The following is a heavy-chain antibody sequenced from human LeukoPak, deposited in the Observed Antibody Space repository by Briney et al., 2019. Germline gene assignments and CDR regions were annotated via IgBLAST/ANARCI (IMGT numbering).Heavy chain of an antibody. D-gene: IGHD3-10*01. J-gene: IGHJ5*02. V-gene: IGHV4-34*01. CDR1: GASFSDHY. Sequence: PSETLSLTCAVYGASFSDHYWIWIRQSPVKGLEWIGEIYHSGSTNYNPSLKSRAIISVDTSKQQFSLRLTSMTAADAAVYYCARRVGGFGESASNWFDPWGQGTLVTVSS. CDR3: ARRVGGFGESASNWFDP. CDR2: IYHSGST.